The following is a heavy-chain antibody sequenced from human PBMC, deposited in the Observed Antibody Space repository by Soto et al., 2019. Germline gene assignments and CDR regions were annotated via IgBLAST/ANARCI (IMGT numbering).Heavy chain of an antibody. D-gene: IGHD1-1*01. J-gene: IGHJ4*02. CDR3: ARDNVPSVAVHAVGY. CDR1: GFTFDDYG. V-gene: IGHV3-20*04. CDR2: INWNGGST. Sequence: PGGSLRLSCAASGFTFDDYGMSWVRQAPGKGLEWVSGINWNGGSTGYADSVKGRFTISRDNAKNSLYLQMNSLRAEDTALYYCARDNVPSVAVHAVGYWGQGTLVTVSS.